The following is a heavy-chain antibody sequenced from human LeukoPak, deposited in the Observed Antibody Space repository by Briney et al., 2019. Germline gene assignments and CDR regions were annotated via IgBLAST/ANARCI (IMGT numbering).Heavy chain of an antibody. CDR3: ARENGPNFYDSSGYKTD. J-gene: IGHJ4*02. CDR2: ISYDGSNK. V-gene: IGHV3-30-3*01. CDR1: GFTFSSYA. Sequence: GGSLRLSCAASGFTFSSYAMHWVRQAPGKGLEWVAVISYDGSNKYYADSVKGRFTISRDNSKNTLYLQMNSLGAEDTAVYYCARENGPNFYDSSGYKTDWGQGTLVTVSS. D-gene: IGHD3-22*01.